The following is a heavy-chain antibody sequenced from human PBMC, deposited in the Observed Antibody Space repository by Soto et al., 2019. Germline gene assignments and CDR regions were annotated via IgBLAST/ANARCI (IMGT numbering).Heavy chain of an antibody. J-gene: IGHJ5*02. Sequence: XETLSLPFTVSGASISGLCWSWIRKSAGKGLDWIGLIYATGTTDYNPSLKSRVMMSLDTSKKQFSLKLRSVTAADTAVYYCVRDGTKTLREWFDPWAQGISVTVSS. D-gene: IGHD1-1*01. CDR1: GASISGLC. CDR3: VRDGTKTLREWFDP. CDR2: IYATGTT. V-gene: IGHV4-4*07.